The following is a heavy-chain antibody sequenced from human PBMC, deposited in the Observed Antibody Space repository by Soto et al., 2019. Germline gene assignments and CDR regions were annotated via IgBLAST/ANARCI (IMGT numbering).Heavy chain of an antibody. J-gene: IGHJ4*02. V-gene: IGHV3-7*05. CDR1: GFPFRAYW. CDR3: ARRREGTGRTLDY. CDR2: IDQDGSGK. D-gene: IGHD1-1*01. Sequence: EVHLVESGGGLVQRGGSLRLSFAALGFPFRAYWMSGVRQAPGKGLEWVANIDQDGSGKYYVDSVRGRFTISRDNAHNSLYLQTNSLRDEDTAVYFCARRREGTGRTLDYWGQGTLVTVSS.